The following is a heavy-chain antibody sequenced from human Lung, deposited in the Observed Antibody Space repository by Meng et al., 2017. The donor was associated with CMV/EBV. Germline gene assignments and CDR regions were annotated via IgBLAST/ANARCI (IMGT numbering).Heavy chain of an antibody. V-gene: IGHV3-48*03. CDR3: ARTPRGYSHGYSALYFDS. D-gene: IGHD5-18*01. CDR1: GFNFNIFE. J-gene: IGHJ4*02. CDR2: INDASNNK. Sequence: RISYAASGFNFNIFEMNWVRQTPGKGLEWISYINDASNNKYYADSVKGRFTISRDNAQKSLFLQMNTLRVEDTAIYYCARTPRGYSHGYSALYFDSWXKGTXVTVSS.